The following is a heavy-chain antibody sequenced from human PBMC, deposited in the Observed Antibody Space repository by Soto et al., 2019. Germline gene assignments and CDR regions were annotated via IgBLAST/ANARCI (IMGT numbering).Heavy chain of an antibody. V-gene: IGHV4-61*01. Sequence: SETLSLTCSVSGGSVSSGSFHWSWIRQPPGKGLQFIGSIFYNGTAHYSPSLKNRVSISIDTSQSQFFLQLISVAAADTAVYYCARIGGWYDIDFWGQGSLVTVSS. D-gene: IGHD6-19*01. CDR1: GGSVSSGSFH. J-gene: IGHJ4*02. CDR3: ARIGGWYDIDF. CDR2: IFYNGTA.